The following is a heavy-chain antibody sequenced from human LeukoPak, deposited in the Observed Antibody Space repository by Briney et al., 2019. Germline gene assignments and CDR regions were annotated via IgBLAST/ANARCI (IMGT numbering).Heavy chain of an antibody. CDR3: ARESTGYSSGWFFDY. D-gene: IGHD6-19*01. J-gene: IGHJ4*02. CDR2: MNPNSGGT. V-gene: IGHV1-2*02. CDR1: GHTFTSYD. Sequence: ASVKVSCKASGHTFTSYDINWVRQATGQGLEWMGWMNPNSGGTNYAQKFQGRVTMTRDTSISTAYMELSRLRSDDTAVYYCARESTGYSSGWFFDYWGQGTLVTVSS.